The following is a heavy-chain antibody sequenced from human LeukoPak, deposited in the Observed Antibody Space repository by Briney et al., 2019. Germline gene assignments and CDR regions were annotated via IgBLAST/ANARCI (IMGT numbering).Heavy chain of an antibody. V-gene: IGHV3-9*03. J-gene: IGHJ3*02. D-gene: IGHD2-8*02. CDR1: GFTFDNYA. CDR2: ISWNTGGI. Sequence: GGSLRLSCATSGFTFDNYAMHWVRQAPGKGLEWVSGISWNTGGIGYADSVKGRFTNSRDNAKNSLYLQMNSLRAEDMALYYCAKDEFVASAFTGAFDIWGQGTMVTVSS. CDR3: AKDEFVASAFTGAFDI.